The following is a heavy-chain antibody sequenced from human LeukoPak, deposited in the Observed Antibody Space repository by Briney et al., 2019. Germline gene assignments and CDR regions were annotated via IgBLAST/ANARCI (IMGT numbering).Heavy chain of an antibody. V-gene: IGHV1-69*02. Sequence: SVKVSCKASGGTVSRYTISWVRQAPGQGLEWMGRIIPILGIANYAQKFQGRVTITADKSTSTAYMELSSLRSEDTAVYYCARRGLQTYYGMDVWGQATTVTVSS. CDR1: GGTVSRYT. CDR2: IIPILGIA. J-gene: IGHJ6*02. D-gene: IGHD5-24*01. CDR3: ARRGLQTYYGMDV.